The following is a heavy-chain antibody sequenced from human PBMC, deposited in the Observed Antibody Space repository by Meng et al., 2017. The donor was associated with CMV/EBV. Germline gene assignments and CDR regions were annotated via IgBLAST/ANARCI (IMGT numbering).Heavy chain of an antibody. D-gene: IGHD6-13*01. CDR2: ISAYSGNT. Sequence: ASVTVSCKASGYTFTSYGISWVRQAPGQGLEWMGWISAYSGNTNYAQKLQGRVTMTTDTSTSTDYMELRSLRSDDTAVYYCARAGPIAAAGKEWGQGTLVTVSS. CDR3: ARAGPIAAAGKE. V-gene: IGHV1-18*01. J-gene: IGHJ4*02. CDR1: GYTFTSYG.